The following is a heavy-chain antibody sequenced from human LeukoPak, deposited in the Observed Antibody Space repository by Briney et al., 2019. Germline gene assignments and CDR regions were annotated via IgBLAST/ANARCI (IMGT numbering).Heavy chain of an antibody. D-gene: IGHD2-15*01. V-gene: IGHV3-30*02. CDR3: AKEHCSGGSCYSHIDY. Sequence: GGALRLSCAASGFTFSYYGMHWVRQAPGKGLEWVAFIRYDGSNKYYVDSVKGRFTISRDNSKNTLYLQMNSLRTEDTAVYYCAKEHCSGGSCYSHIDYWGQGTLVTVSS. J-gene: IGHJ4*02. CDR1: GFTFSYYG. CDR2: IRYDGSNK.